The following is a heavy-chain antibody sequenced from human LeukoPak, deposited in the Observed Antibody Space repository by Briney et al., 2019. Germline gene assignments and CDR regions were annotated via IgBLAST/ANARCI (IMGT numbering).Heavy chain of an antibody. D-gene: IGHD3-10*01. CDR2: IYSGGST. CDR1: GFTVSSNY. Sequence: PGGSLRLSCAASGFTVSSNYMSWVRQAPGKGLEWASVIYSGGSTYYADSVKGRFTISRDNSKNTLYLQMNSLRAEDTAVYYCASGSGSYRTPYYYVDVWGTGTTVTVSS. J-gene: IGHJ6*03. V-gene: IGHV3-53*01. CDR3: ASGSGSYRTPYYYVDV.